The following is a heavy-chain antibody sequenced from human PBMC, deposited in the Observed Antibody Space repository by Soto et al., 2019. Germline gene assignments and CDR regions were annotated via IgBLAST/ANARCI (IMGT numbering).Heavy chain of an antibody. D-gene: IGHD2-8*01. J-gene: IGHJ4*02. CDR2: IYYGGSA. CDR3: SRAGHCTDGVCSALDY. V-gene: IGHV4-59*08. Sequence: QVQLQQSGPGLVKPPETLSLTCTVSGGSISTYYWSWIRQPPGKGLEWIGYIYYGGSANYNPSLESRVTISLDRSKKQFSLRLNSVTAADTAVYYCSRAGHCTDGVCSALDYWGQGTLVTVSS. CDR1: GGSISTYY.